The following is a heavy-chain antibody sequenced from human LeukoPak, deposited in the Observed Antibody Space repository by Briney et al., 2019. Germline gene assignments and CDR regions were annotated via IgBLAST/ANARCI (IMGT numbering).Heavy chain of an antibody. D-gene: IGHD3-22*01. CDR3: ARGSTYYYDSSGYHFDY. Sequence: PGGSLRLSCAASGFTFSSYRMNWVRQAPGKGLEWVSYISSSSSTIYYADSVKGRFTTSRDNAKNSLYLQMNSLRDEDTAVYYCARGSTYYYDSSGYHFDYWGQGTLVTVSS. J-gene: IGHJ4*02. V-gene: IGHV3-48*02. CDR1: GFTFSSYR. CDR2: ISSSSSTI.